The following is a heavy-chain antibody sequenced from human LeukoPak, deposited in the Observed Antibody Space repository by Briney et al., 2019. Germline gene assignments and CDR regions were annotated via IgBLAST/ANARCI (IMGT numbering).Heavy chain of an antibody. CDR2: IYHSGSN. D-gene: IGHD3-3*01. CDR1: GGSISSSSYY. Sequence: SETLSLTCTVSGGSISSSSYYWGWIRQPPGKGLEWIATIYHSGSNYYNPSLKSRVTISVDTSKNHFSLNLSSLTAADTAVYYCARVVPGVAIWASPDYLDFWGQGTLVTVSS. CDR3: ARVVPGVAIWASPDYLDF. V-gene: IGHV4-39*02. J-gene: IGHJ4*02.